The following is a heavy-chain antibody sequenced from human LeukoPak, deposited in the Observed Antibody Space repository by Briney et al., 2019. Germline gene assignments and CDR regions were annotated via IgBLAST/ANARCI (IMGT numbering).Heavy chain of an antibody. V-gene: IGHV1-46*01. Sequence: GASVTASCKASGYTFTSYYMHWVRQAPGQGLEWMGIINPSGGSTSYAQKFQGRVTMTRDMSTSTVYMELSSLRSEDTAVYYCARELGYSYGPDYWGQGTLVTVSS. CDR2: INPSGGST. CDR1: GYTFTSYY. D-gene: IGHD5-18*01. CDR3: ARELGYSYGPDY. J-gene: IGHJ4*02.